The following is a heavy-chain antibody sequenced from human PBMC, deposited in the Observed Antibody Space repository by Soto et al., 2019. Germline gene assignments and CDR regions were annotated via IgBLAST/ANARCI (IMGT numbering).Heavy chain of an antibody. CDR1: GFTFSTYG. Sequence: QVQLVESGGGVVQPGRSLRLSCAASGFTFSTYGMHWVRQAPGKGLEWVAVISYDGTNKYYADSVKGRFTISRDNSKNTLDLQMNSLIAEDTAVYYCAKERYSSRSPDFDYWGQGTLVTVSS. J-gene: IGHJ4*02. CDR3: AKERYSSRSPDFDY. CDR2: ISYDGTNK. D-gene: IGHD6-13*01. V-gene: IGHV3-30*18.